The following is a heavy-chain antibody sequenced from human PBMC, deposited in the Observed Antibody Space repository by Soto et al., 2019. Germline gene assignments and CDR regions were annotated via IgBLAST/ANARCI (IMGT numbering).Heavy chain of an antibody. CDR2: LIPILGTT. CDR3: ARASGYVSGWYHDY. CDR1: GGTFSSDA. V-gene: IGHV1-69*13. D-gene: IGHD6-19*01. J-gene: IGHJ4*02. Sequence: SVKVSCKASGGTFSSDAVSWVRQAAGQGLEWMGGLIPILGTTHYSQKFQGRVTITADESTNTAYMELSSLRPDDTAVYYCARASGYVSGWYHDYWGQGTRVTVSS.